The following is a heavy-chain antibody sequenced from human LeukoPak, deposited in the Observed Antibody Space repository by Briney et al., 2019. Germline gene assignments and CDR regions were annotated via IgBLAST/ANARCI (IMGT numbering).Heavy chain of an antibody. CDR3: AREIPYCSSTSCYTEYFQH. J-gene: IGHJ1*01. Sequence: SVKVSCRASGGTFSSYAISWVRQAPGQGLEWMGGIIPIFGTANYAQKFQGRVTITADESTSTAYMELSSLRSEDTAVYYCAREIPYCSSTSCYTEYFQHWGQGTLVTVSS. D-gene: IGHD2-2*01. V-gene: IGHV1-69*01. CDR2: IIPIFGTA. CDR1: GGTFSSYA.